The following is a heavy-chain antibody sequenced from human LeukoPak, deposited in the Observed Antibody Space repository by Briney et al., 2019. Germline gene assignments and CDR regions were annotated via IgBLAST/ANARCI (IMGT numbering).Heavy chain of an antibody. V-gene: IGHV3-48*01. Sequence: GGSLRLSCAASGFTFSSYSINWVRQAPGKGLEWVSYISSSSSTRYYADSVKGRFTISRDNAKNSLHLQMNSLRAEDTAVYYCASLGPHVLRYFDWLLDDAFDIWGQGTMVTVSS. D-gene: IGHD3-9*01. CDR1: GFTFSSYS. J-gene: IGHJ3*02. CDR2: ISSSSSTR. CDR3: ASLGPHVLRYFDWLLDDAFDI.